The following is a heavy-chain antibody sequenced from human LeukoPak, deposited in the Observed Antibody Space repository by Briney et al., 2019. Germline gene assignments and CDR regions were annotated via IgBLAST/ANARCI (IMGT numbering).Heavy chain of an antibody. D-gene: IGHD2-2*01. CDR1: GGTFSSYA. CDR2: IIPIFGTA. CDR3: ARCTSTAATGNYYYYGMDV. J-gene: IGHJ6*04. V-gene: IGHV1-69*06. Sequence: SVKVSCKASGGTFSSYAISWVRQAPGQGLEWMGGIIPIFGTANYAQKFQGRVTITADKSTSTAYMELSSLRSEDTAVYYCARCTSTAATGNYYYYGMDVWGKGTTVTVSS.